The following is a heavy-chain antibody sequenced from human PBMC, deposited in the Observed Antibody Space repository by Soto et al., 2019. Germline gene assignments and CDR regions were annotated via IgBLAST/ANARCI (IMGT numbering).Heavy chain of an antibody. D-gene: IGHD3-10*01. CDR1: GGSISSGGYY. Sequence: QVQLQESGPGLVKPSQTLSLTCTVSGGSISSGGYYWSWIRQHPGKGLEWIGYIYYSGSTYYNPSLKSRVTISVDTSKNQFSLKLSSVTAADTAVYYCARGNYYGSGREVWFDPWGQGTLDTVSS. J-gene: IGHJ5*02. CDR3: ARGNYYGSGREVWFDP. CDR2: IYYSGST. V-gene: IGHV4-31*03.